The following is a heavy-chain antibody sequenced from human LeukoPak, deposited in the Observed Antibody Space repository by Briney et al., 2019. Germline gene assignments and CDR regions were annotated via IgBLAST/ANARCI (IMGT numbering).Heavy chain of an antibody. CDR1: GGSIRSSGYY. CDR3: ARHANFVYDSSGYYDY. Sequence: AETLSLTCTVSGGSIRSSGYYWGWIRQPPVKGLEWIGSIPYSGSTYYNPSLKSRVTISVDTSKNQFSLKLSSVTAADTAVYYCARHANFVYDSSGYYDYWGLGTLVTVSS. D-gene: IGHD3-22*01. CDR2: IPYSGST. J-gene: IGHJ4*02. V-gene: IGHV4-39*01.